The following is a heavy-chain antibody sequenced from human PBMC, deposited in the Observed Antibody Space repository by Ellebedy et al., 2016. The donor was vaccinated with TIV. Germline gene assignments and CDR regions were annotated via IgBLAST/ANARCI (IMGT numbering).Heavy chain of an antibody. CDR1: GYTLTELS. J-gene: IGHJ4*02. D-gene: IGHD5-24*01. Sequence: AASVKVSCKVSGYTLTELSMHWVRQAPGKGLEWMGGFDPEDGETIYAQKFQGRVTMTEDTSTDTAYMELSSLRSEDTAVYYCARGGKEGDGYNWDFDYWGQGTLVTVSS. CDR3: ARGGKEGDGYNWDFDY. CDR2: FDPEDGET. V-gene: IGHV1-24*01.